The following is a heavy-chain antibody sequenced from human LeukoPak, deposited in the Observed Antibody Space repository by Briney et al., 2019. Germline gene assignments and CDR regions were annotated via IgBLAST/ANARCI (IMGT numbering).Heavy chain of an antibody. Sequence: AGGSLRLSCAASGVIISSYAMSWVRQARGKGLEWVSAINGRGDNTYYADFVKGRFTISRDNSKSTVYLQMNSLRTEDTAVYYCAKDRVSPGFNWFDPWGQGTLVTGSS. CDR3: AKDRVSPGFNWFDP. CDR2: INGRGDNT. V-gene: IGHV3-23*01. CDR1: GVIISSYA. D-gene: IGHD2/OR15-2a*01. J-gene: IGHJ5*02.